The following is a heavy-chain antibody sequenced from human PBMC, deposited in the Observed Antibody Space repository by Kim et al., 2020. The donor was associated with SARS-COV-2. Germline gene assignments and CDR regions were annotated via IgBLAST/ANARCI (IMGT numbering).Heavy chain of an antibody. D-gene: IGHD5-12*01. CDR1: GFTFSSYG. CDR3: ARGPVYSGYVGY. J-gene: IGHJ4*02. V-gene: IGHV3-30*03. Sequence: GGSLRLSCAASGFTFSSYGMHWVRQAPGKGLEWVAVISYDGSNKYYADSVKGRFTISRDNSKNTLYLQMNSLRAEDTAVYYCARGPVYSGYVGYWGQGTLVTVSS. CDR2: ISYDGSNK.